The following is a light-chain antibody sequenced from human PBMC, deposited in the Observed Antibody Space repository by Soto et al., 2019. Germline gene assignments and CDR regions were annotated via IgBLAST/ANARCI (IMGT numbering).Light chain of an antibody. V-gene: IGLV2-14*01. CDR2: DVN. J-gene: IGLJ1*01. Sequence: QSVLTQPASVSGSPGQSITISCTGTSSDVGAYNYDSWYQQHPGKVPKLIIYDVNNRPSGVSNRFSGSKSGNTASLTISGLQTEDEADYYCSSYTSATTYVFGTGTKVPVL. CDR3: SSYTSATTYV. CDR1: SSDVGAYNY.